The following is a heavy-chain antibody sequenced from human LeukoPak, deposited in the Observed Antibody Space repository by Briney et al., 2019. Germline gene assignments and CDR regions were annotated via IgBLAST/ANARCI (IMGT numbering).Heavy chain of an antibody. D-gene: IGHD3-22*01. CDR2: IRYDGSNK. Sequence: GGSLRLSCAASGFTFSSYCMHWVRQAPGKGLEWVAFIRYDGSNKYYADSVKGRFTISRDNSKNTLYLQMNSLRAEDTAVYYCAKERKYYDTSGYYDYWGQGTLVTVSS. CDR3: AKERKYYDTSGYYDY. J-gene: IGHJ4*02. V-gene: IGHV3-30*02. CDR1: GFTFSSYC.